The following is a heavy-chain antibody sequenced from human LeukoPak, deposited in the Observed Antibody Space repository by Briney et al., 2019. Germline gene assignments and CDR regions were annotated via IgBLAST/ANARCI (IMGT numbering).Heavy chain of an antibody. Sequence: ASVKVSCKASGYTFTSYGISWVRQAPGQGLEWMGWISAYNGNTNHAQKFQGRVTMTTGTSTSTAYMELRSLRSDDTAVYYCARGIVVLPAAEGYYYMDVWGKGTTVTVSS. J-gene: IGHJ6*03. CDR3: ARGIVVLPAAEGYYYMDV. CDR2: ISAYNGNT. D-gene: IGHD2-2*01. V-gene: IGHV1-18*01. CDR1: GYTFTSYG.